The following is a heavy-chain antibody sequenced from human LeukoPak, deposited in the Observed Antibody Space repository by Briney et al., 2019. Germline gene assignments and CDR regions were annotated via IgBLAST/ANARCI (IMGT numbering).Heavy chain of an antibody. Sequence: PSETLSFTCTVSGGSISSSSYYWGWIRLPPGKGLEWIGSIYYSGSTYYNPSLKSRVTISVDTSKNQFSLKLSSVTAADTAVYYCARISRWGPYWGQGTLVTVSS. CDR3: ARISRWGPY. V-gene: IGHV4-39*07. J-gene: IGHJ4*02. CDR2: IYYSGST. CDR1: GGSISSSSYY. D-gene: IGHD3-16*01.